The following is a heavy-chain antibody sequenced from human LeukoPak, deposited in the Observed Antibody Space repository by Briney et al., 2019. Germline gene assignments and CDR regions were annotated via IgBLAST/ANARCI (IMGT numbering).Heavy chain of an antibody. CDR3: AKDIIPYYYYGMDV. CDR1: GFTFDAYA. Sequence: GGSLRLSSAASGFTFDAYAMHWVRRAPGKGVEWVTGIRWNSGSIGYADSVKGRFTISRDNAKNSLYLQMNSLRAEDTALYYCAKDIIPYYYYGMDVWGQGTTVTVSS. V-gene: IGHV3-9*01. D-gene: IGHD2-21*01. CDR2: IRWNSGSI. J-gene: IGHJ6*02.